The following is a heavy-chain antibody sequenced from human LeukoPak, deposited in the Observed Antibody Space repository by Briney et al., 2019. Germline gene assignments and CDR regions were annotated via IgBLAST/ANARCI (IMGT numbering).Heavy chain of an antibody. CDR3: ARCRTPIMLDAFDI. V-gene: IGHV1-2*02. D-gene: IGHD3-10*02. Sequence: ASVKVSCKASGYMFTGYCMHWVRQAPGQGLEWMGWINPYSGGTKYAQNFQGRVTMTRDTSISTAYTELSSLRSDDTALYFCARCRTPIMLDAFDIWGQGTMVSVSS. CDR1: GYMFTGYC. CDR2: INPYSGGT. J-gene: IGHJ3*02.